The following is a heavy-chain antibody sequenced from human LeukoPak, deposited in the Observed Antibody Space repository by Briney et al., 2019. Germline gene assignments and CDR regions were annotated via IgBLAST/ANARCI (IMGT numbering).Heavy chain of an antibody. J-gene: IGHJ3*02. CDR3: ARGYLAFDI. V-gene: IGHV4-61*02. CDR1: GVSISSGSYY. Sequence: SETLSLTCTVSGVSISSGSYYWSWIRQPAGKGLEWIGRIYTSGSTNYNPSLKSRVTISVDTSKNQFSLKLSSVTAADTAVYYCARGYLAFDIWGQGTMVTVSS. D-gene: IGHD3-9*01. CDR2: IYTSGST.